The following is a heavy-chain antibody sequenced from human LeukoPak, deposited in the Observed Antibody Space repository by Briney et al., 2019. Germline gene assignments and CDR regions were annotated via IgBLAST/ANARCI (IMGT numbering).Heavy chain of an antibody. CDR1: GDTFIPYT. J-gene: IGHJ4*02. CDR3: ARDHCSPGTCLGGH. D-gene: IGHD2-15*01. Sequence: SVKDSCKASGDTFIPYTFSWVRQAPGQGLEWIGRIIPSLDVANYAHKFQGRVTLSVDRDTATTYMEVTSLRSEDTAIYYCARDHCSPGTCLGGHWGQGTLVTVSS. CDR2: IIPSLDVA. V-gene: IGHV1-69*04.